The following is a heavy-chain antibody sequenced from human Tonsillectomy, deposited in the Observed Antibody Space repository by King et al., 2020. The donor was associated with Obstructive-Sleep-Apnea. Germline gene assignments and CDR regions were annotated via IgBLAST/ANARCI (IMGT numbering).Heavy chain of an antibody. CDR2: INRRGTT. D-gene: IGHD3-10*01. Sequence: VQLVESGGGLVQPGGSLRLSCAASGFTFTTYAISWVRQAPGKGLEWVSAINRRGTTFYAGSVRGRFTISRDNSKYTVDLQVNSLRAEDTAIYYCAKEGGGSGFYWGAPGGRGTLVTVSS. CDR1: GFTFTTYA. V-gene: IGHV3-23*04. CDR3: AKEGGGSGFYWGAP. J-gene: IGHJ5*02.